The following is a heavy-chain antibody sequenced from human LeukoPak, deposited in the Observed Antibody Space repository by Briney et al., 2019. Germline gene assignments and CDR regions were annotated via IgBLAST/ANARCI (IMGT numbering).Heavy chain of an antibody. Sequence: SETLSLTCTVSDGSTSSSDCYWGWIRQPPGKGLEWIGTIYYSGSTYYNPSLKSRVTISLDTSKKQFCLRLSSVTAADTAVYYCARIPPNSSGWSWYFDLWGRGTLVTISS. CDR2: IYYSGST. CDR3: ARIPPNSSGWSWYFDL. J-gene: IGHJ2*01. D-gene: IGHD6-19*01. CDR1: DGSTSSSDCY. V-gene: IGHV4-39*01.